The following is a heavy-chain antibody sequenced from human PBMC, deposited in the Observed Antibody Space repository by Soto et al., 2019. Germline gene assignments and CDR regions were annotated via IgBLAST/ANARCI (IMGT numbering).Heavy chain of an antibody. CDR2: IYSGGTT. Sequence: LRLSCTASGFTVRSNYMSWVRQAPGKGLEWVSVIYSGGTTYYADSVQGRFTISRDISKNTLYLQMNSLRAEVTAVYYCATPEYSKHLDYYYGMDVWGQGTTVTVSS. J-gene: IGHJ6*02. D-gene: IGHD4-4*01. CDR1: GFTVRSNY. V-gene: IGHV3-53*01. CDR3: ATPEYSKHLDYYYGMDV.